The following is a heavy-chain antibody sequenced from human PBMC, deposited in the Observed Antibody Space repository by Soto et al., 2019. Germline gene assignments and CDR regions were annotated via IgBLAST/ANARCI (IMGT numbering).Heavy chain of an antibody. CDR3: ARDVGYGLIDY. D-gene: IGHD1-26*01. V-gene: IGHV1-18*01. J-gene: IGHJ4*02. Sequence: QVQLVQSGAEVKKPGASVKVSCKTSGYTFTSYSISWVRQAPGQGLEWMGWISAYNGNTYHARKLRGRVTMTTDASASTAYMELRSLRSDDRAVYYCARDVGYGLIDYWGQGPRVTVSS. CDR2: ISAYNGNT. CDR1: GYTFTSYS.